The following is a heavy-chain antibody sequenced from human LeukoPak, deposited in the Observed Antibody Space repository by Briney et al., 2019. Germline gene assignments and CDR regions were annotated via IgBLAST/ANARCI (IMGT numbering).Heavy chain of an antibody. V-gene: IGHV1-69*06. J-gene: IGHJ4*02. CDR3: ARTYYDNVWGSYRLDYFDY. Sequence: SVKVSCKASGYTFTSYYMHWVRQAPGQGLEWMGGIIPIFGTANYAQKFQGRVTITADKSTSTAYMELSSLRSEDTAVYYCARTYYDNVWGSYRLDYFDYWGQGTLVTVSS. CDR1: GYTFTSYY. CDR2: IIPIFGTA. D-gene: IGHD3-16*02.